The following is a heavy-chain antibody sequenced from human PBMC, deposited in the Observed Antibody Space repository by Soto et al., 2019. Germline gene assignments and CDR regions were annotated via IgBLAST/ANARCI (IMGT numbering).Heavy chain of an antibody. CDR3: ATELGENPASPFDA. Sequence: SVKVSCKASGVTFSSETLGWVRQAPGQGLEWVGGIIPLFGTASYAQKFQGRVTITADESTSTVYMELSSLRSDDTAVYFCATELGENPASPFDAWGQGTLVTAPQ. V-gene: IGHV1-69*13. CDR1: GVTFSSET. CDR2: IIPLFGTA. D-gene: IGHD3-10*01. J-gene: IGHJ4*02.